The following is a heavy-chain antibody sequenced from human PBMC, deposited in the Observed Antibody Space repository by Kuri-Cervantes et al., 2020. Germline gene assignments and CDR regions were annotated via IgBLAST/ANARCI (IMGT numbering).Heavy chain of an antibody. J-gene: IGHJ4*02. D-gene: IGHD4-11*01. Sequence: GESLKISCAASGFTFSSYSMNWVRQAPGKGLEWVSSISSSSSYIYYADSVKGRFTISRDNAKNSLYLQMNSLRAEDTAVYYCARGYSNYVISYYFDYWGQGTLVTVSS. CDR2: ISSSSSYI. CDR1: GFTFSSYS. CDR3: ARGYSNYVISYYFDY. V-gene: IGHV3-21*01.